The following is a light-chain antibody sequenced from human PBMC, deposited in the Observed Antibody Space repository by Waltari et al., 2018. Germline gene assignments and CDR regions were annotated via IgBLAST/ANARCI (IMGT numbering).Light chain of an antibody. CDR1: QSVSSN. CDR3: QQYNNWPMYT. J-gene: IGKJ2*01. V-gene: IGKV3-15*01. Sequence: EIVMTQSPATLSVSPGDRATLSCRASQSVSSNLAWYQQKPGQAPRLLIYGASTRATGIPARFSGSGSGTEFTLTISSLQSEDFAVYYCQQYNNWPMYTFGQGTKLEIK. CDR2: GAS.